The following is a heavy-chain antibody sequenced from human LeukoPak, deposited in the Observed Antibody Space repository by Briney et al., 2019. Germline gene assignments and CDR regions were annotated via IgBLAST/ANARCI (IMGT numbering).Heavy chain of an antibody. D-gene: IGHD2-15*01. CDR2: ISGSGTDT. CDR3: AKGGGSSCYSPSDY. CDR1: GFTVSSNY. J-gene: IGHJ4*02. V-gene: IGHV3-23*01. Sequence: GGSLRLSCAASGFTVSSNYISWVRQAPGKGLEWVSAISGSGTDTFYANSVKGRFTFSRDNPKNTLYLQMNSLRAEDTAVYYCAKGGGSSCYSPSDYWGQGTLVTVSS.